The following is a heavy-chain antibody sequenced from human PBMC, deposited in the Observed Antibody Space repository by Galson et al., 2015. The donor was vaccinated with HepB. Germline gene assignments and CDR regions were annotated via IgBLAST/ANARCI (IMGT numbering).Heavy chain of an antibody. Sequence: TLSLTCAVSGGSISSGGYSWSWIRQPPGKGLEWIGYIYHSGSTYYNPSLKSRVTISVDRSKNQFSLKLSSVTAADTAVYYCARAAAGTGLSCGMDVWGQGTTVTVSS. CDR3: ARAAAGTGLSCGMDV. CDR1: GGSISSGGYS. D-gene: IGHD6-13*01. J-gene: IGHJ6*02. V-gene: IGHV4-30-2*01. CDR2: IYHSGST.